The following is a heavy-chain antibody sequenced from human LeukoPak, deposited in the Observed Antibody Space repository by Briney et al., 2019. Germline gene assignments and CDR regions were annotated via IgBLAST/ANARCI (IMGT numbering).Heavy chain of an antibody. D-gene: IGHD2/OR15-2a*01. V-gene: IGHV1-8*01. J-gene: IGHJ6*03. CDR2: MNPNSGNT. CDR1: GYTFTSYD. CDR3: ASLPMKPSYYYYYMDV. Sequence: ASVKVSCKASGYTFTSYDINWVRQATGQGLEWMGWMNPNSGNTGYAQKFQGRVTMTRNTSISTAYMELSSLRSEDTAVYYCASLPMKPSYYYYYMDVWGKGTTVTVSS.